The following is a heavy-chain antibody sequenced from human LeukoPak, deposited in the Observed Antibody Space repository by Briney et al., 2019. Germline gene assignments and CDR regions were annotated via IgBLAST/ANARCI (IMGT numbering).Heavy chain of an antibody. Sequence: GGSLRLSCAASGFIFSAYSMTWVRQAPGRGLECISYISSTKSTINYADSVKGRFTISRDNVQNSLYLQMNSLRAEDTAVYYCARVPRYSNYHGWGQGTLVTVSS. CDR2: ISSTKSTI. J-gene: IGHJ4*02. D-gene: IGHD4-11*01. CDR3: ARVPRYSNYHG. CDR1: GFIFSAYS. V-gene: IGHV3-48*01.